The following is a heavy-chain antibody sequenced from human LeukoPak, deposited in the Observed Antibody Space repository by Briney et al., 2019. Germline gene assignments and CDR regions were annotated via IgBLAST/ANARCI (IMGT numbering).Heavy chain of an antibody. V-gene: IGHV3-7*01. J-gene: IGHJ6*03. D-gene: IGHD3-10*01. CDR1: GFTFSSYW. CDR3: ARDLGTSRWSSITMVREYYYHMDV. Sequence: PGGSLRLSCAASGFTFSSYWMSWVRQAPGKGLEWVANIKQDGSEKYYVDSVKGRFTISRDNAKNSLYLQMNSLRAEDTAVYYCARDLGTSRWSSITMVREYYYHMDVWGKGATVTVSS. CDR2: IKQDGSEK.